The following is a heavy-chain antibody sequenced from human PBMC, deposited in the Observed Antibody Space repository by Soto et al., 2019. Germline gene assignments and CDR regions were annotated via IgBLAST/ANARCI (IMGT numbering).Heavy chain of an antibody. Sequence: SETLSLTCTVSGASISSYYWTWIRQPPGKGLEWIGYIYDSGSTNYNPSLKSRVTISVDTSKNQFSLKLSSVTAADTAVYYRARDFEPIQLWPRDYYYYGMDVWGQGTTVTVSS. J-gene: IGHJ6*02. D-gene: IGHD5-18*01. CDR3: ARDFEPIQLWPRDYYYYGMDV. V-gene: IGHV4-59*01. CDR1: GASISSYY. CDR2: IYDSGST.